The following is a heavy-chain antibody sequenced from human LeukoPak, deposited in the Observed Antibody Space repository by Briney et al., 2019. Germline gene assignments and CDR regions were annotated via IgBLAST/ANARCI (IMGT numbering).Heavy chain of an antibody. D-gene: IGHD3-10*01. CDR3: AKAVITMLRGVHFDY. CDR1: GFTFDDYA. Sequence: PGGSLRLSCAASGFTFDDYAMHWVRQGPGKGLEWVSGITWNSGSIGYADSVKGRFTISRDNAKNSLYLQMNSLRAEDTAFYYCAKAVITMLRGVHFDYWGQGTLVTVSS. J-gene: IGHJ4*02. V-gene: IGHV3-9*01. CDR2: ITWNSGSI.